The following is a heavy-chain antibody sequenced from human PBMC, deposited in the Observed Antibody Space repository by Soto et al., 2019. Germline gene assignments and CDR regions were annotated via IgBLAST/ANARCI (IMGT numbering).Heavy chain of an antibody. CDR2: IDSSGNHI. V-gene: IGHV3-48*03. J-gene: IGHJ4*02. D-gene: IGHD3-9*01. CDR1: GLPFSNYE. CDR3: LTGYLDFDY. Sequence: PGGSLRLSCAASGLPFSNYEMNWVRQAPGKGLEWLSFIDSSGNHINYADSVKGRFTISRDNAENSLFLQMNSLRAEDTAYYDILTGYLDFDYWGQGTLVTVSS.